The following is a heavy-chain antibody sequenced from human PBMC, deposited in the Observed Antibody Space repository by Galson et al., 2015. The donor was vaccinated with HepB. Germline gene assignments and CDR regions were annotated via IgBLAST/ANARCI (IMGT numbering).Heavy chain of an antibody. J-gene: IGHJ4*02. Sequence: SVKVSCKASGGTFSTYAINWVRQAPGQGLEWMGGIIPIFGTANYAQKFQGRVTITADKSTSTAYMELSSLRSDDTAVYYCASLIVGATRGPFDYWGQGTLVTVSS. V-gene: IGHV1-69*06. CDR2: IIPIFGTA. CDR3: ASLIVGATRGPFDY. CDR1: GGTFSTYA. D-gene: IGHD1-26*01.